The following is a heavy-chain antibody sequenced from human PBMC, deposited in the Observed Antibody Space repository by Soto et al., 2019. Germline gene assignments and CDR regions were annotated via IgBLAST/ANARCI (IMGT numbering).Heavy chain of an antibody. CDR1: GFTFSSYA. J-gene: IGHJ3*02. CDR2: SSGSGGST. CDR3: VLGYKYGPQAFDI. D-gene: IGHD5-18*01. V-gene: IGHV3-23*01. Sequence: GGSLRLSCAASGFTFSSYARNWVRQAPGKGLEWVSTSSGSGGSTYYADSVKGRFTISRDSPKNTLYLQMGSLRAEDTAVYYCVLGYKYGPQAFDIWGQGAKVTVSS.